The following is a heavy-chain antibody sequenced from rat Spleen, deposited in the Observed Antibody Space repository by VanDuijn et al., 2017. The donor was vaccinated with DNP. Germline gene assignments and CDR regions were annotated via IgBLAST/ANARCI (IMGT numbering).Heavy chain of an antibody. CDR1: GFTFSNHG. Sequence: EVQLMESGGGLVQPGRSLKLSCAVSGFTFSNHGMAWVRQAPTKGLEWVASISTGGGITYYRDSVKGRFTISRDNAKSTLYLQMNSLRSEDMATYYCIRWNSGHFDYWGQGVMVTVSS. V-gene: IGHV5S13*01. J-gene: IGHJ2*01. CDR3: IRWNSGHFDY. CDR2: ISTGGGIT. D-gene: IGHD4-3*01.